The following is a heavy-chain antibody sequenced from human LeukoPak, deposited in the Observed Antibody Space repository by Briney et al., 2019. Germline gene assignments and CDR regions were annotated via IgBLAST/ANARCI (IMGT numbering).Heavy chain of an antibody. Sequence: GRSLRLSCAASGFTFSSYAMHWVRQAPGKGLEWVAVISYDGSNKYYADSVKGRFTISRDNSKNTLYLQMNSLRAEDTAVYYCARGGPPYYFDYWGQGTLVTVPS. V-gene: IGHV3-30-3*01. CDR2: ISYDGSNK. J-gene: IGHJ4*02. CDR1: GFTFSSYA. CDR3: ARGGPPYYFDY.